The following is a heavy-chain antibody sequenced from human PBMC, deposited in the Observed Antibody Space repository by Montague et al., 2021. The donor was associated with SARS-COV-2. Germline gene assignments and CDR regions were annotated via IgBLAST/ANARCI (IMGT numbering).Heavy chain of an antibody. CDR1: GFTFSSYA. CDR3: AKATWVLTVASLDY. V-gene: IGHV3-23*01. Sequence: SLRLSCAASGFTFSSYAMSWVRQAPGKGLEWVSAISGSGGSTYYADSVKGRFTISRDSSKNTLYLRMNSLRAEDTAVYYCAKATWVLTVASLDYWGQGTLVTVSS. J-gene: IGHJ4*02. D-gene: IGHD3-9*01. CDR2: ISGSGGST.